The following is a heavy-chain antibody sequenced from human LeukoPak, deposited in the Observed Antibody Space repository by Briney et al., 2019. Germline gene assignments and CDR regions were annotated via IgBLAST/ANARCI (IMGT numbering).Heavy chain of an antibody. CDR1: GFSFRTYG. J-gene: IGHJ3*02. CDR2: IWSDGSNE. V-gene: IGHV3-33*01. CDR3: AREPGGSAFDI. Sequence: PGGSLRLSCAASGFSFRTYGMHWVRQAPGKGLEWVAIIWSDGSNEDYADSVKGRFTISRDNSKNTLYLQMNSLRAEDTAVYYCAREPGGSAFDIWGQGTMVIVSS. D-gene: IGHD2-15*01.